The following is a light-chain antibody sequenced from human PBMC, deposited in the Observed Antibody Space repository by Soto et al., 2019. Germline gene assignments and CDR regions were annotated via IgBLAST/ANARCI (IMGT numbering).Light chain of an antibody. CDR1: QSVGSN. Sequence: EIVMTQSPATLSVSPGERATLSCRASQSVGSNLAWYQQKPGQAPRLLIYGASTRATGIPARFNGSGSGTEFTLTISSLQSEDFAIYFCQQYNNWPPDRTFGQGTKVEIK. CDR3: QQYNNWPPDRT. J-gene: IGKJ1*01. V-gene: IGKV3-15*01. CDR2: GAS.